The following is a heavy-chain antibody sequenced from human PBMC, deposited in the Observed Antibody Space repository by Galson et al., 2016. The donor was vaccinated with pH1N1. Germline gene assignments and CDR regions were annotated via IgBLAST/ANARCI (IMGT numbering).Heavy chain of an antibody. V-gene: IGHV1-46*01. CDR2: INPSGGST. Sequence: SVKVSCKASGYTFTSHYMHWVRQAPGQGLEWMGLINPSGGSTSYAPKFQGRVTMTRDTSTSTVYMELTSLRSEDTALYFCARDGYGDYVGGDYWGQGTLDTVSS. CDR3: ARDGYGDYVGGDY. D-gene: IGHD4-17*01. CDR1: GYTFTSHY. J-gene: IGHJ4*02.